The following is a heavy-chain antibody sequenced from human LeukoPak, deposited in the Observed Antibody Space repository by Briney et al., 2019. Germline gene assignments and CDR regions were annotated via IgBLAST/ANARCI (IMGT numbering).Heavy chain of an antibody. J-gene: IGHJ4*02. V-gene: IGHV4-30-2*01. CDR3: ARGWWGSLEY. CDR2: IYHSGST. CDR1: GGSISSGGYS. D-gene: IGHD2-21*01. Sequence: PSETLSLTCAVSGGSISSGGYSWSWVRQPPGKGLEWIGYIYHSGSTYYNPSLKSRVTISVDRSKNQFSLKLSSVTAADTAVYYCARGWWGSLEYWGQGTLVTVSS.